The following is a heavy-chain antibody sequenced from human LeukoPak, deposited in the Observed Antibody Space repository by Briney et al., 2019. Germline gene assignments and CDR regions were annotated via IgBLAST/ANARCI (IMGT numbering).Heavy chain of an antibody. D-gene: IGHD6-13*01. Sequence: SETLSLTCTVSGGSISPYYWSWIRQPPGKGLQWIAYIHYSGNTNYNPSLQSRVTISVDTSKNQFSLKLSSVTAADTAVYYCARHVIAAAPFDYWGQGTLVTVSS. J-gene: IGHJ4*02. CDR3: ARHVIAAAPFDY. V-gene: IGHV4-59*08. CDR2: IHYSGNT. CDR1: GGSISPYY.